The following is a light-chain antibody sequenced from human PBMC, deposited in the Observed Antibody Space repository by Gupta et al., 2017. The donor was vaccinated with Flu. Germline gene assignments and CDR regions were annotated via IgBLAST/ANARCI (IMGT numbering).Light chain of an antibody. CDR2: EAS. CDR3: QQRSKWPIT. Sequence: VFPQSPATLPFSPGESATLSCRASQSVSSYLAWYQQKPGKGPRLRIYEASNRATGITARFSGSGSGKDFTLTMSRLETEDFAVYYWQQRSKWPITFGQGTRLEIK. CDR1: QSVSSY. V-gene: IGKV3-11*01. J-gene: IGKJ5*01.